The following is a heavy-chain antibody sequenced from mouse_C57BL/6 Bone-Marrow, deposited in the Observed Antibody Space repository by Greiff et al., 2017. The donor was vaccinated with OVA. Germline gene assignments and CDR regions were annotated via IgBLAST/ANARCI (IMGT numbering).Heavy chain of an antibody. CDR2: ISDGGSYT. CDR3: ASYYYGPLYYAMDY. Sequence: EVQVVESGGGLVKPGGSLKLSCAASGFTFSSYAMSWVRQTPEKRLEWVATISDGGSYTYYPDNVKGRFTISRDNAKNNLYLQMSHLKSEDTAMYYCASYYYGPLYYAMDYWGQGTSVTVSS. CDR1: GFTFSSYA. J-gene: IGHJ4*01. V-gene: IGHV5-4*01. D-gene: IGHD1-1*01.